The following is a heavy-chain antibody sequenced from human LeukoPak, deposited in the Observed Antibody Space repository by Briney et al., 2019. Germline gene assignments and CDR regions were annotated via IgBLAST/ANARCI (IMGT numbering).Heavy chain of an antibody. D-gene: IGHD4-17*01. V-gene: IGHV3-74*01. CDR1: RVTFSNYW. CDR2: INSDGSST. Sequence: PGGSLRLSRAASRVTFSNYWMHWVRHAPGKGLVWVSRINSDGSSTSYADSVRGRFTISRDNAKNTLYLQMNSLRAEDTAVYYCASHGDYDAFDIWGQGTVVTVSS. J-gene: IGHJ3*02. CDR3: ASHGDYDAFDI.